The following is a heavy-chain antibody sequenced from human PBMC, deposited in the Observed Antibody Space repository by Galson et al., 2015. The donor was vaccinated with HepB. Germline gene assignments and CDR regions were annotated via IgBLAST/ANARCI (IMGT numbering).Heavy chain of an antibody. Sequence: QSGAEVKKPGESLKISCKGSGYNFISNWIGWVRQMPGKGLEWMGIICPGDSDTRYSPPFQGQVTISADKSISTAYLQWSSLKASDTAIYYCTRGYCSGSTCYGGAYNWFDPWGQGTLVTVSS. J-gene: IGHJ5*02. CDR3: TRGYCSGSTCYGGAYNWFDP. D-gene: IGHD2-15*01. CDR2: ICPGDSDT. CDR1: GYNFISNW. V-gene: IGHV5-51*03.